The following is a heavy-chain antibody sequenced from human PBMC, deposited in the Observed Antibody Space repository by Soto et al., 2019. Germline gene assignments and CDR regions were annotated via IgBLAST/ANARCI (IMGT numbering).Heavy chain of an antibody. D-gene: IGHD2-15*01. Sequence: EVQLVESGGGLVKPGGSLRLSCAASGFTFSSYSMNWVRQAPGKGLEWVSSISSSSSYIYYADSVKGRFTISRDNAKNSLYLQMNSLRAEGTAVYYCARVVVAATSETNFDYWGQGTLVTVSS. CDR1: GFTFSSYS. CDR3: ARVVVAATSETNFDY. CDR2: ISSSSSYI. V-gene: IGHV3-21*01. J-gene: IGHJ4*02.